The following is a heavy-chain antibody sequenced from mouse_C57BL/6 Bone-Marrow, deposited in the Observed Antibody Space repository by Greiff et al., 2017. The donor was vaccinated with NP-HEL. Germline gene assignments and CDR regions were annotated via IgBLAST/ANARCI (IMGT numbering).Heavy chain of an antibody. Sequence: EVKLQESGPGLVKPSQSLSLTCSVTGYSITSGYYWNWIRQFPGNKLEWMGYISYDGSNNYNPSLKNRISITRDTSKNQFFLKLKSVTTKDTATYYCAREGRKLFWFAYWGQGTLVTVS. CDR3: AREGRKLFWFAY. J-gene: IGHJ3*01. CDR1: GYSITSGYY. CDR2: ISYDGSN. V-gene: IGHV3-6*01. D-gene: IGHD1-1*01.